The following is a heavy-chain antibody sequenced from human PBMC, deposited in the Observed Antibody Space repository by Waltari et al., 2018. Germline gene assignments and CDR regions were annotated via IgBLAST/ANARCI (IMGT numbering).Heavy chain of an antibody. CDR3: ARGSSSSDFWSGYYQYYFDY. D-gene: IGHD3-3*01. CDR1: GFTVSSNY. Sequence: EVQLVESGGGLIQPGGSLRLSCAASGFTVSSNYMSWVRQAPGKGLEWVSVIYRGGSTYYADSVKGRFTSSRDNAKNTLYLHMNSLRAEDTAVYYCARGSSSSDFWSGYYQYYFDYWGQGTLVTVSS. V-gene: IGHV3-53*01. J-gene: IGHJ4*02. CDR2: IYRGGST.